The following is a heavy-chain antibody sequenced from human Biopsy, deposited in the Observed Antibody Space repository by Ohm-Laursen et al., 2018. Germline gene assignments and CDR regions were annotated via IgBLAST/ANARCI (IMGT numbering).Heavy chain of an antibody. CDR3: ATSHYFESTGYAFDF. CDR2: ISPYNGNG. V-gene: IGHV1-18*01. CDR1: GYTFPNFG. Sequence: SVKVSCKTSGYTFPNFGISWVRQAPGRGLEWMGWISPYNGNGDYEKNFHGRVTLTADTSTSTVYMELRSLRSGDTAVYYCATSHYFESTGYAFDFRGQGAMVSVSS. J-gene: IGHJ3*01. D-gene: IGHD3-22*01.